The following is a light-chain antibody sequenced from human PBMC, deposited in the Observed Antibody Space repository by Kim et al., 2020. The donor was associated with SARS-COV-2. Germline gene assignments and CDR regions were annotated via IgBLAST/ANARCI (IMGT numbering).Light chain of an antibody. J-gene: IGLJ2*01. V-gene: IGLV3-19*01. CDR2: AKN. CDR1: NLRSYS. CDR3: MSRDSSGNLLV. Sequence: SSELTQDPAVSVALGQTIRITCQGDNLRSYSASWYQQKPGQAPVLVIFAKNNRPSGIPDRFSGSSSGNTASLTITGAQAEDEADYYCMSRDSSGNLLVFGGGTQLTVL.